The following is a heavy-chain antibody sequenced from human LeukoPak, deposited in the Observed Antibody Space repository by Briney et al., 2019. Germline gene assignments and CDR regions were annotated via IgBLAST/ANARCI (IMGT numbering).Heavy chain of an antibody. CDR2: IYHTGST. D-gene: IGHD1-26*01. CDR1: GGSVSDYY. CDR3: ARAAGRDTTSGLDFDY. J-gene: IGHJ4*02. Sequence: SETLSLTCTISGGSVSDYYWSWIRQSPGKGLEWIGYIYHTGSTSYSPSLKSRVTISADTSKNQFSLKLSSVTAADTAVYYCARAAGRDTTSGLDFDYWGQGILVTVSS. V-gene: IGHV4-59*02.